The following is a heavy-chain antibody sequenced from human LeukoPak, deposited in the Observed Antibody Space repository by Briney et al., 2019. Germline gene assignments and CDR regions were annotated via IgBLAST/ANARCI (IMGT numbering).Heavy chain of an antibody. CDR3: ARPYYYYGMDV. V-gene: IGHV3-74*01. CDR1: GFTFSSYW. Sequence: GGSLRLSCAASGFTFSSYWMHWVRQAPGKGLVWVSRINSDGSSTSYADSVKGQFTISRDNAKNTLYLQMNSLRAEDTAVYYCARPYYYYGMDVWGRGTTVTVSS. J-gene: IGHJ6*02. CDR2: INSDGSST.